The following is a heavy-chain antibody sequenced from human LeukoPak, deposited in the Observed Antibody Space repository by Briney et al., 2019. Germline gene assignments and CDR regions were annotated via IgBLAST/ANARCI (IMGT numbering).Heavy chain of an antibody. V-gene: IGHV3-53*01. D-gene: IGHD1-26*01. CDR3: ARVSGSYYSYYFDY. CDR2: IYSDNT. CDR1: GFTVSSNS. J-gene: IGHJ4*02. Sequence: GGSLRLSCTVSGFTVSSNSMSWVRQAPGKGLEWVSFIYSDNTHYSDSVKGRFTISRDNSKNTLYLQMNSLRAEDTAVYYCARVSGSYYSYYFDYWGQGTLVTVSS.